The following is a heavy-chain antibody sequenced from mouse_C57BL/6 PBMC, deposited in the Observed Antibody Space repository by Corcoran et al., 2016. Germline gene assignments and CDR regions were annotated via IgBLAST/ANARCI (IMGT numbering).Heavy chain of an antibody. Sequence: QIQLVQSGPELKKPGETVKISCKDSGYTFTTYGMSWVKQAPGKGLKWMGWINTYSGVPTYADDFKGRFAFSLETSASTAYLQINNLKNEDTATYFCARRIYYYGSSYDDFDYWGQGTTLTVSS. CDR1: GYTFTTYG. V-gene: IGHV9-3*01. D-gene: IGHD1-1*01. J-gene: IGHJ2*01. CDR2: INTYSGVP. CDR3: ARRIYYYGSSYDDFDY.